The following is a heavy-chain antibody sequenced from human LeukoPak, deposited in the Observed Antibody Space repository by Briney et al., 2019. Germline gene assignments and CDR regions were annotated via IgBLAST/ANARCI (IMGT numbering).Heavy chain of an antibody. Sequence: PGGSLRLSCAAPGFTFDDYGMSWFRQAPGKGLEWVSGINWNGGSTGYADSVKGRFTISRDNAKNSLYLQMNSLRAEDTALYYCARGWFGELFLLYYWGQGTLVTVSS. CDR1: GFTFDDYG. V-gene: IGHV3-20*04. CDR2: INWNGGST. CDR3: ARGWFGELFLLYY. J-gene: IGHJ4*02. D-gene: IGHD3-10*01.